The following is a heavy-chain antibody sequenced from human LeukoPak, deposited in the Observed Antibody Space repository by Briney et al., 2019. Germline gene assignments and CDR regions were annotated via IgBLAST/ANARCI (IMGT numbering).Heavy chain of an antibody. CDR3: ARESLAPYGMDV. Sequence: SETLSLTCAVYGGSFSGYYWSWIRQPPGKGLEWIGEINHSGSTNYNPSLKSRVTISADTSKNQFSLKLSSVTAADTAVYYCARESLAPYGMDVWGQGTTVTVSS. J-gene: IGHJ6*02. CDR2: INHSGST. CDR1: GGSFSGYY. V-gene: IGHV4-34*01.